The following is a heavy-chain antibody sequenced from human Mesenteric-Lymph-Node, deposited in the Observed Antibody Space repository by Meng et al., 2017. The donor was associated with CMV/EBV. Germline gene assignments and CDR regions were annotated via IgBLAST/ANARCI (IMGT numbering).Heavy chain of an antibody. Sequence: GESLKISCAASGFTFSSYWMHWVRQAPGKGLVWVSRINSDGSSTSYADSVKGRFTISRDNAKNTLYLQMNSLRAEDTAVYYCARGYQRSHYYYYGMDVWGQGTTVTVSS. V-gene: IGHV3-74*01. J-gene: IGHJ6*02. CDR1: GFTFSSYW. CDR3: ARGYQRSHYYYYGMDV. CDR2: INSDGSST. D-gene: IGHD2-2*01.